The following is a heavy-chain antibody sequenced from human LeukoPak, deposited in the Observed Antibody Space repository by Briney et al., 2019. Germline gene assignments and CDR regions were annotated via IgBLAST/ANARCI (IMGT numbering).Heavy chain of an antibody. CDR3: ARDGTYGSSSYYYYMDV. V-gene: IGHV3-74*01. D-gene: IGHD6-6*01. CDR1: GFTFSTYW. Sequence: GGSLRLSCAASGFTFSTYWMHWVRQAPGKGLVWVSRIKSDGSSTNYADSAKGRFTISRDNAKNTLYLQMNSLRAEDTAVYYCARDGTYGSSSYYYYMDVWGKGTTVTVSS. CDR2: IKSDGSST. J-gene: IGHJ6*03.